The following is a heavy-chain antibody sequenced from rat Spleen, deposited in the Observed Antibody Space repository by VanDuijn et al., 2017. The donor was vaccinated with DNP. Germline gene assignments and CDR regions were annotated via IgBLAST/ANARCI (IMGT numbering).Heavy chain of an antibody. CDR1: GFTFSAYY. J-gene: IGHJ3*01. CDR2: IGSPAYAP. Sequence: EVQLVESGGGLVQPGRSLKLSCAASGFTFSAYYVAWVRQAPAKGLEWVAYIGSPAYAPYYGDSVKGRFTISRDNAKSTLYLQMNSLRSEDTATYYCATGTFAYWGQGTLVTVSS. V-gene: IGHV5-27*01. CDR3: ATGTFAY.